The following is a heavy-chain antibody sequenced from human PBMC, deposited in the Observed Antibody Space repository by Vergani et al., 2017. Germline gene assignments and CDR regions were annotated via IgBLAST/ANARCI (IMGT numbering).Heavy chain of an antibody. D-gene: IGHD3-22*01. J-gene: IGHJ4*02. CDR1: GFTFSSYG. V-gene: IGHV3-30*03. CDR3: ARERAPFTMIVVVTPDY. Sequence: QVQLVESGGGLVKPGRSLRLSCAASGFTFSSYGMHWVRQAPGKGLEWVAVISYDGSTKYYADSVKGRFTISRDNSKNTLYLQMNSLRAEDTAVYYCARERAPFTMIVVVTPDYWGQGTLVTVSS. CDR2: ISYDGSTK.